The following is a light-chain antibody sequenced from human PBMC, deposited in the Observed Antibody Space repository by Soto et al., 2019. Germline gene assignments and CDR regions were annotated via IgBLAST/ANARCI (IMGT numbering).Light chain of an antibody. V-gene: IGKV3-15*01. CDR1: RGITNS. CDR3: QQYHKWPPST. CDR2: DAS. J-gene: IGKJ1*01. Sequence: IVMTQSPATLSVSPGERATLSCRASRGITNSLAWYQKKPGQAPRLLIYDASTRGTGVPARFSGSGSGTEFSLTISSLQSEDSAVYYCQQYHKWPPSTFGQGTKVDIK.